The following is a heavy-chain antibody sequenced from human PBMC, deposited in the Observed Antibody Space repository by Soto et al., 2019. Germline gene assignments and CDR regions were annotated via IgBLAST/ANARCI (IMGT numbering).Heavy chain of an antibody. CDR2: IYYSGST. J-gene: IGHJ6*02. Sequence: QVQLQESGPGLVKPSQILSLTCTVSGGSISSGGYYWSWIRQHPGKGLEWIGYIYYSGSTYYNPSLNSRVTISVDTSKNQFSLKLSSVTAADTAVYYCARDRQITGAYYYYGMDVWGQGPTVTVSS. CDR3: ARDRQITGAYYYYGMDV. V-gene: IGHV4-31*03. D-gene: IGHD1-1*01. CDR1: GGSISSGGYY.